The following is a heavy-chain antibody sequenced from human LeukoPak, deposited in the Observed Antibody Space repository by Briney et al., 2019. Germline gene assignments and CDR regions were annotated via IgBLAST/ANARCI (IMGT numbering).Heavy chain of an antibody. CDR1: GGTFSSYA. D-gene: IGHD3-22*01. CDR2: IIPIFGTA. V-gene: IGHV1-69*13. Sequence: SVKVSSKASGGTFSSYAISWVRQAPGQGLEWMGGIIPIFGTANYAQKFQGRVTITADESTSTAYMELSSLRSEDTAVYYCARGGGDSSGYYSWGQGTLVTVSS. CDR3: ARGGGDSSGYYS. J-gene: IGHJ4*02.